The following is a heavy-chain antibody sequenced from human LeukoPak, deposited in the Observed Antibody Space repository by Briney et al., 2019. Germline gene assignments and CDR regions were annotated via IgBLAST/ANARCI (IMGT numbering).Heavy chain of an antibody. V-gene: IGHV4-59*01. D-gene: IGHD6-13*01. Sequence: PSETLSLTYTVSGGSISSYYWSWIRQPPGKGLEWIGYIYYSGSTNYNPSLKSRVTISVDTSKNQFSLKLSSVTAADTAVYYCAGDRYSSSWFDYWGQGTLVTVSS. CDR2: IYYSGST. J-gene: IGHJ4*02. CDR1: GGSISSYY. CDR3: AGDRYSSSWFDY.